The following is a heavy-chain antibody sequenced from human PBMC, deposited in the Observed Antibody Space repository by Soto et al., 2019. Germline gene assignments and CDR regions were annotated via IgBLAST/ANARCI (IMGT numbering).Heavy chain of an antibody. Sequence: PGGSLRLSCAASGFTFATYTMNWVRQAPGKGLEWVANIKEDGSGKNYVDSVKGRFTISRDNAKNSLFLQMDSLRGEDTAVYYCASTYSSGWLGERFDYWGQGTLVTVSS. J-gene: IGHJ4*02. D-gene: IGHD6-19*01. CDR2: IKEDGSGK. CDR1: GFTFATYT. V-gene: IGHV3-7*01. CDR3: ASTYSSGWLGERFDY.